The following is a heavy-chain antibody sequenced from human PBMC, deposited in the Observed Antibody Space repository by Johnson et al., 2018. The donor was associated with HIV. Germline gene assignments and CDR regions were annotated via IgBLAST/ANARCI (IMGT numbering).Heavy chain of an antibody. D-gene: IGHD6-19*01. J-gene: IGHJ3*02. CDR1: GFTFSGSA. CDR3: ATARTRLGSSGGWTGCGAVDI. CDR2: IRSKVNSYAT. V-gene: IGHV3-73*01. Sequence: VYLVESGGGLVKPGGSLKLSCAASGFTFSGSAMHWVRQASGKGLEWVGRIRSKVNSYATAYAASVKGRFTISRDDSKNTLSLEMNSLKIEDTAVYYCATARTRLGSSGGWTGCGAVDIWGQGTMVTVSS.